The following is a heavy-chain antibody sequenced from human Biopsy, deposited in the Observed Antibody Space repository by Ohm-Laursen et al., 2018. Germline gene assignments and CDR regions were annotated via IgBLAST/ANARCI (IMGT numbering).Heavy chain of an antibody. CDR2: ISWNSGSI. CDR3: ARLCELHFLWYFYF. CDR1: GFTFQDHA. Sequence: SSLRLSCAASGFTFQDHAMHWVRQAPGKGLEWVSGISWNSGSINYAVSVQGRFTISRDNAKNSLYLQMNSLRVEDTALYFCARLCELHFLWYFYFWGQGALVTVSS. D-gene: IGHD3-16*01. J-gene: IGHJ4*02. V-gene: IGHV3-9*01.